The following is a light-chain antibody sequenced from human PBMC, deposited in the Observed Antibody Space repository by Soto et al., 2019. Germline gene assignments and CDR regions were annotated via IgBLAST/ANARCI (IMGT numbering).Light chain of an antibody. Sequence: DIQLTQSPSFLSASVGDRVTITCRASQDISSYLAWYQQKPGEAPKLLIYAASTLQSGVPSRFSGSGSGTGFTLTISSLQPEDFATYYCQQLNSYPHFGQGTRLEIK. CDR3: QQLNSYPH. J-gene: IGKJ5*01. V-gene: IGKV1-9*01. CDR1: QDISSY. CDR2: AAS.